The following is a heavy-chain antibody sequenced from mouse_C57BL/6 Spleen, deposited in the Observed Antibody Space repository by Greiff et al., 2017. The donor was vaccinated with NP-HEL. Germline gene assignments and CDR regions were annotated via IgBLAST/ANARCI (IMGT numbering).Heavy chain of an antibody. V-gene: IGHV1-39*01. J-gene: IGHJ4*01. D-gene: IGHD1-1*01. CDR2: INPNYGTT. Sequence: VQLQQSGPELVKPGASVKISCKASGYSFTDYNMNWVKQSNGKSLEWIGVINPNYGTTSYNQKFKGKATLTVDQSSSTAYMQLSSLTSEDPAVYYCAKEGITTVVAKGYAMDYWGQGTSVTVSS. CDR3: AKEGITTVVAKGYAMDY. CDR1: GYSFTDYN.